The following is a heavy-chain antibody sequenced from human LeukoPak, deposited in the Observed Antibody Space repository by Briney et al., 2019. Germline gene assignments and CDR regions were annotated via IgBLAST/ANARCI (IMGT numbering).Heavy chain of an antibody. CDR2: IIPIFGTA. D-gene: IGHD6-13*01. Sequence: SVNVSCKASGYTFTSYGISWVRQAPGQGLEWMGGIIPIFGTANYAQKFQGRVTITADESTSTAYMELSSLRSEDTAVYYCARGGIAAAGSFDYWGQGTLVTVSS. CDR1: GYTFTSYG. CDR3: ARGGIAAAGSFDY. J-gene: IGHJ4*02. V-gene: IGHV1-69*13.